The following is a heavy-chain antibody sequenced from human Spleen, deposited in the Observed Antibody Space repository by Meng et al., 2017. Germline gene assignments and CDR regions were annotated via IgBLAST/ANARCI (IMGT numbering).Heavy chain of an antibody. CDR2: ISYDGSNK. CDR3: ARVPMIVVVITDPVLDY. CDR1: GFTLSGYW. J-gene: IGHJ4*02. Sequence: GGSLRLSCTASGFTLSGYWMTWLRQGPGKGLEWVAVISYDGSNKYYADSVKGRFTISRDNSKNTLYLQMNSLRAEDTAVYYCARVPMIVVVITDPVLDYWGQGTLVTVSS. D-gene: IGHD3-22*01. V-gene: IGHV3-30*03.